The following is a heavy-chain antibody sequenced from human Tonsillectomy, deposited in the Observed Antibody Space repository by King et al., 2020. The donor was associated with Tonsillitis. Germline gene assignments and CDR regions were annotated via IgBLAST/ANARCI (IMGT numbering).Heavy chain of an antibody. J-gene: IGHJ4*02. CDR2: IYYSGTP. CDR1: GGSIRTGDFY. V-gene: IGHV4-30-4*01. CDR3: ARGEGTTGGFDY. D-gene: IGHD1-7*01. Sequence: VQLQESGPGLVKPSQTLSLICSVSGGSIRTGDFYWSWIRQPPGKGLEWIGYIYYSGTPYDNPSLQGRVSMSVDASKNQFSLKLRSVTAADTAVYYCARGEGTTGGFDYWGQGTLVTVSS.